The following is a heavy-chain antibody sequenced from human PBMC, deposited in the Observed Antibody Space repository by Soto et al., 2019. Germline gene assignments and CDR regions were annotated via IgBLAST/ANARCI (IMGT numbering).Heavy chain of an antibody. J-gene: IGHJ4*02. CDR1: GYTFTGYY. D-gene: IGHD3-16*01. CDR3: ASWGSLRSTSFDY. CDR2: INPNSGGT. Sequence: ASVKVSCKASGYTFTGYYMHWVRQAPGQGLEWMGWINPNSGGTSYAQKFQGRVTMTRDTSISTAYMELSRLRSDDTAVYYCASWGSLRSTSFDYWGQGTLVTVSS. V-gene: IGHV1-2*02.